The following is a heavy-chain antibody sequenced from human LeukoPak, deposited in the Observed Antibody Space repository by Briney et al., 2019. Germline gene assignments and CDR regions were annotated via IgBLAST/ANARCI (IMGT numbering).Heavy chain of an antibody. Sequence: GASLRLSCAASGFTFSSYGMHWVRQAPGKGLEWVAVIPYDGSNKYYADSVKGRFTISRDNSKNTLYLQMNSLRAEDTAVYYCAKVPSSGWYFFDYWGQGTLVTVSS. CDR2: IPYDGSNK. V-gene: IGHV3-30*18. J-gene: IGHJ4*02. D-gene: IGHD6-19*01. CDR3: AKVPSSGWYFFDY. CDR1: GFTFSSYG.